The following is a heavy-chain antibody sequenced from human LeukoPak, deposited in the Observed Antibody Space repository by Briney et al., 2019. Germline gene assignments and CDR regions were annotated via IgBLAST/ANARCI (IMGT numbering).Heavy chain of an antibody. CDR3: ARHLSGFYYGVTDY. CDR1: GYSISSGDY. Sequence: KPSETLSLTCAVSGYSISSGDYWGWIRQPPGKGLEWIGSIYSVSTYYNPSLKSRVTISVDTSKRQFSLTLSSVTAADTAVYCCARHLSGFYYGVTDYWGQGTLVTVSS. CDR2: IYSVST. J-gene: IGHJ4*02. D-gene: IGHD3-22*01. V-gene: IGHV4-38-2*01.